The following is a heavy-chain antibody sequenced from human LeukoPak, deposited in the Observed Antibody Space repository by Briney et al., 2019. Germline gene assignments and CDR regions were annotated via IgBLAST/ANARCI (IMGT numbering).Heavy chain of an antibody. Sequence: PGGSLRLSCAASGFTFSSYSMNWVRPAPGKGLEWVSSISSSSSYIYYADSVKGRFTISRDNAKNSLYLQMNSLRAEDTAVYYCARDRLAFDDGFDYWGQGTLVTVSS. CDR3: ARDRLAFDDGFDY. D-gene: IGHD4-17*01. V-gene: IGHV3-21*01. CDR1: GFTFSSYS. J-gene: IGHJ4*02. CDR2: ISSSSSYI.